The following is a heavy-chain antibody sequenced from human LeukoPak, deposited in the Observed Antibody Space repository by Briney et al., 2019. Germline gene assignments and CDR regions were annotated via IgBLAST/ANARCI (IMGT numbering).Heavy chain of an antibody. CDR2: IYYSGGT. D-gene: IGHD1-26*01. CDR3: ARGLRLRLLRTNQNYYYMDV. J-gene: IGHJ6*03. CDR1: GDSINNYY. V-gene: IGHV4-59*01. Sequence: SETLSLTCTDAGDSINNYYWSWIRQPPGKGFYCSGYIYYSGGTTYTPSLKSRLTMALTTSKNQFSLKLSSVTAADTAVYYCARGLRLRLLRTNQNYYYMDVWGKGTTVTVYS.